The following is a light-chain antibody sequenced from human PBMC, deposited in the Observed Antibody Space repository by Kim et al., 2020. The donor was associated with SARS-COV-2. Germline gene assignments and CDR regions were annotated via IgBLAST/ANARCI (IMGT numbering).Light chain of an antibody. CDR2: GAS. Sequence: LSPGERAPLSCRASQSVSSSYLAWYQQKPGQAPRLLIYGASSRATGIPDRFSGSGSGTDFTLTISRLEPEDFAVYYCQQYGSSPRTFGQGTKV. CDR3: QQYGSSPRT. J-gene: IGKJ1*01. CDR1: QSVSSSY. V-gene: IGKV3-20*01.